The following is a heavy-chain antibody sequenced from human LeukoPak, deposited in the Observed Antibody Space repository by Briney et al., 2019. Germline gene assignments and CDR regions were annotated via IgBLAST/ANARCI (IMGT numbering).Heavy chain of an antibody. Sequence: PSETLSLTCAVSSGSIFSSNWWSWVRQPPGKGPEWIGQIFHSGSTSYSPSLKSRVTISVDKSKNQFSLRLTSVTAADTAVYYCARSPTKRVPEDYWGQGTLVTVSS. V-gene: IGHV4-4*02. J-gene: IGHJ4*02. CDR1: SGSIFSSNW. CDR3: ARSPTKRVPEDY. CDR2: IFHSGST. D-gene: IGHD2-2*01.